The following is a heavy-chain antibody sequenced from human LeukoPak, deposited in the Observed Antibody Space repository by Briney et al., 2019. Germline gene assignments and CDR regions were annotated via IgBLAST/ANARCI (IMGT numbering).Heavy chain of an antibody. CDR3: ARQERWLQLRYFDY. Sequence: GESLKISCKGSGYIFTSYWIGWVRPMPGKGLEWMGIIYPGDSDTRYSPSFQGQVTISADKSISTAYLQWSSLKASDTAMYYCARQERWLQLRYFDYWGQGTLVTVSS. V-gene: IGHV5-51*01. J-gene: IGHJ4*02. D-gene: IGHD5-12*01. CDR1: GYIFTSYW. CDR2: IYPGDSDT.